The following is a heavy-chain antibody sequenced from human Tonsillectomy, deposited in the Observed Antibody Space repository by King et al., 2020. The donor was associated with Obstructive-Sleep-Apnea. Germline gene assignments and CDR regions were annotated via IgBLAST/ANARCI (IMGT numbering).Heavy chain of an antibody. V-gene: IGHV3-23*04. CDR2: ISGSGGST. CDR1: GFTFSNYA. D-gene: IGHD2-2*01. CDR3: AKDLYCRSTSCYAGFDY. J-gene: IGHJ4*02. Sequence: VQLVESGGGLVEPGGSLRLSCAGSGFTFSNYAMSWVRQAPGKGLEWVSVISGSGGSTYDADSVKGRFTISRDNSKNTLYLQMNSRRAEDTAVYYCAKDLYCRSTSCYAGFDYWGQGTLVTVSS.